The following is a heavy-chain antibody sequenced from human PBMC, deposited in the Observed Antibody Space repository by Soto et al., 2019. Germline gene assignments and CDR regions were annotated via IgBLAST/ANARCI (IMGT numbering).Heavy chain of an antibody. D-gene: IGHD2-21*01. CDR1: GYTFTSYA. V-gene: IGHV1-3*01. J-gene: IGHJ6*02. CDR3: ARELSILWRLFLNPDCYGMDV. CDR2: INAGNGNT. Sequence: GASVKVSCKASGYTFTSYAMHWVRQAPGQRLEWMGWINAGNGNTKYSQKFQGRVTITRDTSASTAYMELSSLRSEDTAVYYCARELSILWRLFLNPDCYGMDVWGQGTTVTVSS.